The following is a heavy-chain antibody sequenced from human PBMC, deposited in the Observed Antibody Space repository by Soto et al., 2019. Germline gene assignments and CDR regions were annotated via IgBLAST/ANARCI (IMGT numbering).Heavy chain of an antibody. CDR3: ARLPYGEAGKGDDNYYYSGMDV. CDR1: GYTFTSYG. D-gene: IGHD1-1*01. V-gene: IGHV1-18*04. CDR2: ISAYNGNT. J-gene: IGHJ6*02. Sequence: SVKVSCKASGYTFTSYGISWVRQAPGQGLEWMGWISAYNGNTNYAQKLQGRVTMTTDTSTSTAYMELRSLRSDDTEVYYCARLPYGEAGKGDDNYYYSGMDVWGQGTTVTVSS.